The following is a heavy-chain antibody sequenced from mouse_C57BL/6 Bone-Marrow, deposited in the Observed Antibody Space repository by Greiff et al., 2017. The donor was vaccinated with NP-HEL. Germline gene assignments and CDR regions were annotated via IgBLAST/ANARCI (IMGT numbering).Heavy chain of an antibody. CDR3: ARRLYYGSSYWYFDV. V-gene: IGHV1-64*01. D-gene: IGHD1-1*01. CDR1: GYTFTSYW. J-gene: IGHJ1*03. Sequence: QVQLQQPGAELVKPGASVKLSCKASGYTFTSYWMHWVKQRPGQGLEWIGMIHPNSGSTNYNEKFKSKATLTVDNSSSTAYMQLSSLTSEDSAVYYCARRLYYGSSYWYFDVWGTGTTVTVSS. CDR2: IHPNSGST.